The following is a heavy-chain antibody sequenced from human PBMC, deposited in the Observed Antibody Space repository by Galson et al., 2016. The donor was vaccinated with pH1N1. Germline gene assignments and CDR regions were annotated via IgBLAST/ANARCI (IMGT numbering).Heavy chain of an antibody. Sequence: SVKVSCKASGGTFRSYAISWVRQAPGQGLEWMGWINPNTGDTNYAQKFQGRVTMTRDTSISTAYMELSRLRSDDTALYFCARIIFRHFGMDVWGQGTRVTVS. CDR1: GGTFRSYA. V-gene: IGHV1-2*02. CDR3: ARIIFRHFGMDV. D-gene: IGHD3-16*02. CDR2: INPNTGDT. J-gene: IGHJ6*02.